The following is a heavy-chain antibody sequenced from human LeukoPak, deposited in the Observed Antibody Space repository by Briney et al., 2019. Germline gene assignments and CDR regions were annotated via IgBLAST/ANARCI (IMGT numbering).Heavy chain of an antibody. D-gene: IGHD5-18*01. CDR1: GGTFSSYA. CDR3: ARDGGYSYGYGLVWLTGEFDP. J-gene: IGHJ5*02. Sequence: GASVKVSCKASGGTFSSYAISWVRQAPGQGLEWMGGIIPIFGTANYAQKFQGRVTITADESTSTAYMELSSLRSEDTAVYYCARDGGYSYGYGLVWLTGEFDPWGQGTLVTVSS. CDR2: IIPIFGTA. V-gene: IGHV1-69*13.